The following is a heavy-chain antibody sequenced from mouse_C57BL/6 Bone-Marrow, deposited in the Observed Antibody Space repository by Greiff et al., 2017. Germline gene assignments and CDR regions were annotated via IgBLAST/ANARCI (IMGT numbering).Heavy chain of an antibody. D-gene: IGHD2-3*01. CDR2: IRNKANGYTT. CDR3: ARYDGSWFAY. Sequence: DVKLVESGGGLVQPGGSLSLSCAASGFTFTDYYMSWVRQPPGKALEWLGFIRNKANGYTTEYSASVKGRFTISRDNSQSILYLQMNALRAEDSATYYCARYDGSWFAYWGQGTLVTVSA. CDR1: GFTFTDYY. J-gene: IGHJ3*01. V-gene: IGHV7-3*01.